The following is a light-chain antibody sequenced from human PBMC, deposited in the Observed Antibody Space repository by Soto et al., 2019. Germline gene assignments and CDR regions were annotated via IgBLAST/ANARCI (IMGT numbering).Light chain of an antibody. CDR3: QQYDSWPL. CDR1: QSVSSSY. J-gene: IGKJ4*01. CDR2: GAS. V-gene: IGKV3-20*01. Sequence: EIVLTQSPGTLSLSPGERATLSCRASQSVSSSYLAWYQQKPGQAPRLLIYGASSRATGIPDRFSGSGSGTDFTLTISRLEPEDFAVYYCQQYDSWPLFGGGTKVEIK.